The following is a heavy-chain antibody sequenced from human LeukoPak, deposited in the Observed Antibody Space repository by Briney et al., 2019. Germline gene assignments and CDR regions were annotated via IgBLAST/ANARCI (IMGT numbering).Heavy chain of an antibody. CDR2: IYYSGST. CDR3: ARCPYDYVWGSYRYGFGY. CDR1: GGSISSGDYY. D-gene: IGHD3-16*02. Sequence: SETLSLTCTVSGGSISSGDYYWSWIRQPPGKGLEWIGYIYYSGSTYYNPSLKSRVTISVDTSKNQFSLKLSSVTAADTAVYYCARCPYDYVWGSYRYGFGYWGQGTLVTVSS. V-gene: IGHV4-30-4*01. J-gene: IGHJ4*02.